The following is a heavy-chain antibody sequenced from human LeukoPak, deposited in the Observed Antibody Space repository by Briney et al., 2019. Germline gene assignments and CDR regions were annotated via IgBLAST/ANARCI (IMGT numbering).Heavy chain of an antibody. CDR3: AREQQPDAFDI. D-gene: IGHD6-13*01. CDR2: IYPGDSDT. V-gene: IGHV5-51*01. J-gene: IGHJ3*02. Sequence: GESLKISCKGSGYSFATYWIGWVRQMPGKGLEWMGIIYPGDSDTRYSPSFQGQVTISADKSISTAYLQWSSLKASDTAMYYCAREQQPDAFDIWGQGTMVTVSS. CDR1: GYSFATYW.